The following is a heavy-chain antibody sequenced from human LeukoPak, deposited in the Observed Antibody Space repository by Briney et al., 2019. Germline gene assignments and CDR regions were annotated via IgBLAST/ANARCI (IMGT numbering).Heavy chain of an antibody. CDR3: ARHLQSQWFGELYPQPHWYFDL. V-gene: IGHV4-39*01. D-gene: IGHD3-10*01. J-gene: IGHJ2*01. Sequence: PSETLSLTCTVSGDSIGSRCYYWGWIRQPPGKGLEWIGSIYYSGSTYYNPSLRSRVSISVDTSKNQFSLKLSSVTAADTAVYYCARHLQSQWFGELYPQPHWYFDLWGRGTLVTVSS. CDR2: IYYSGST. CDR1: GDSIGSRCYY.